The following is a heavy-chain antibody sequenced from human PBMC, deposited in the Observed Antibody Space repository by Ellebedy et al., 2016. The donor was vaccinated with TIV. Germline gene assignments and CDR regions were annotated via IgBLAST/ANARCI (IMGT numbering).Heavy chain of an antibody. Sequence: GESLKISCEVYGFTYDIFWMSWVRQAPGKGLEWVANIENDGTDKYYVDSVKGRFTISRDNARNSLYLQMTSLRAEDTAVYYCARDNWNGLASDYWGQGILVTVSS. J-gene: IGHJ4*02. CDR1: GFTYDIFW. CDR2: IENDGTDK. D-gene: IGHD1-20*01. V-gene: IGHV3-7*04. CDR3: ARDNWNGLASDY.